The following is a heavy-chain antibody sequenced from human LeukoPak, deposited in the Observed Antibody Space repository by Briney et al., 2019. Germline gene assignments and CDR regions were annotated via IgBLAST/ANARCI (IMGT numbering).Heavy chain of an antibody. Sequence: SETLSLTCTVSGVSINGYCWSWIRQPPGKGLEWIGHIFYTGSTNYNPSLKSRVTISEDTSKNQFSLKLTSVTAADTAVYFCARHREYYESSGYGTSFDYWGQGTLVTVSS. V-gene: IGHV4-59*08. CDR3: ARHREYYESSGYGTSFDY. J-gene: IGHJ4*02. CDR2: IFYTGST. CDR1: GVSINGYC. D-gene: IGHD3-22*01.